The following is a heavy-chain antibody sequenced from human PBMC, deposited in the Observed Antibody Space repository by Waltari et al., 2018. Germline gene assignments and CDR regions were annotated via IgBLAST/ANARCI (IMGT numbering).Heavy chain of an antibody. CDR1: GYSISSGYY. CDR2: IYHSGST. V-gene: IGHV4-38-2*01. Sequence: QVQLQESGPGLVKPSETLSLTCAVSGYSISSGYYWGWIRQPPGKGLEWIGSIYHSGSTYYKPSIKSRVTRSVDTSKNQFSLKLSSVTAADTAVYYCARCSGWDLDYWGQGTLVTVSS. D-gene: IGHD6-19*01. CDR3: ARCSGWDLDY. J-gene: IGHJ4*02.